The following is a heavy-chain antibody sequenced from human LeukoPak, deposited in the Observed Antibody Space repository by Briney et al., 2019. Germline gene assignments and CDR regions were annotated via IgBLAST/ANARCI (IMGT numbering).Heavy chain of an antibody. Sequence: SETLSLTCTVSGGSISSSSYYWGWIRQPPGKGLEWIGSIYYSGSTYYNPSLKSRVTISVDTSKNQFSLKLSSVTAADTAVYYCARPTCSGGSCYSTWFDPWGQGTLVTVSS. CDR1: GGSISSSSYY. V-gene: IGHV4-39*07. CDR3: ARPTCSGGSCYSTWFDP. J-gene: IGHJ5*02. D-gene: IGHD2-15*01. CDR2: IYYSGST.